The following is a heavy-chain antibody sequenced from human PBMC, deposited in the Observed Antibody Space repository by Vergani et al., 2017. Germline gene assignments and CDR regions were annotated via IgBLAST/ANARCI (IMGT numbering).Heavy chain of an antibody. J-gene: IGHJ6*02. D-gene: IGHD6-19*01. V-gene: IGHV4-30-2*01. CDR1: GGSISSGGYS. Sequence: QLQLQESGSGLVKPSQTLSLTCAVSGGSISSGGYSWSWIRQPPGKGLEWIGYIYHSGSTYYNPSLKSRVTISVDTSKNQFSLKLSSVTAADTAVYYCARGGSGWYSLYYYGMDVWGQGTTVTVSS. CDR3: ARGGSGWYSLYYYGMDV. CDR2: IYHSGST.